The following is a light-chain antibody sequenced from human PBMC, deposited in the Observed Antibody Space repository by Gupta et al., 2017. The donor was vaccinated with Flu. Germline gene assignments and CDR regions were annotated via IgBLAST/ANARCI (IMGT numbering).Light chain of an antibody. V-gene: IGKV1-5*03. CDR2: KAS. CDR1: QSISSW. CDR3: QQYKSDPGT. Sequence: DIPMTQSPSTLSASVGDRVTITCRASQSISSWLAWYQQKPGKAPKLLIYKASSLESGVPSRFSGSGSGTECTLTISSLQPDDFATYYCQQYKSDPGTFGQGTKVEIK. J-gene: IGKJ1*01.